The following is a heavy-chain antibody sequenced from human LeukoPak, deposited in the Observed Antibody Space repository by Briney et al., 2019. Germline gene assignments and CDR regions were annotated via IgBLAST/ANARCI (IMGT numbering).Heavy chain of an antibody. V-gene: IGHV4-39*07. Sequence: SETLSLTCTVSGGSISSSSYYWGWIRQPPGKGLEWIGSIYYSGSTYYNPPLKSRVTISVDTSKNQLSLKLSSVTAADTAVYYCARVWSSWSEDYYYYYYMDVWGKGTTVTVSS. CDR3: ARVWSSWSEDYYYYYYMDV. CDR1: GGSISSSSYY. J-gene: IGHJ6*03. D-gene: IGHD6-13*01. CDR2: IYYSGST.